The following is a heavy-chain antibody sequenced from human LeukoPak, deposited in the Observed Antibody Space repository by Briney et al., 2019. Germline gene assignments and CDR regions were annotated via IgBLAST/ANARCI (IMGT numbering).Heavy chain of an antibody. D-gene: IGHD2-2*01. Sequence: SETLPLTCTVSGGSISSGNYYWSWIRQHPGKGLEWIGYIYYSGSTYFNPSLKSRVTISVDTSKNQFSLKLSSVTAADTAVYYCARDTYYCSSTICYPVLAFDIWGQGTMVTVSS. J-gene: IGHJ3*02. CDR2: IYYSGST. CDR3: ARDTYYCSSTICYPVLAFDI. CDR1: GGSISSGNYY. V-gene: IGHV4-31*03.